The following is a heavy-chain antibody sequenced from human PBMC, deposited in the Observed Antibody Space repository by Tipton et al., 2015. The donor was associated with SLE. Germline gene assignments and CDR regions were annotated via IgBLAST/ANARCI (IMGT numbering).Heavy chain of an antibody. CDR1: GGSISNYY. J-gene: IGHJ4*02. CDR3: ATGQGWLPDY. CDR2: VYYSGRT. D-gene: IGHD5-24*01. V-gene: IGHV4-59*01. Sequence: LRPSCGVSGGSISNYYWTWIRQPPGKGLEWIGFVYYSGRTNYSPSLKSRVTMSVDTPKNQVSLSLTSVTAADTAIYYCATGQGWLPDYWGPGIQVTVSS.